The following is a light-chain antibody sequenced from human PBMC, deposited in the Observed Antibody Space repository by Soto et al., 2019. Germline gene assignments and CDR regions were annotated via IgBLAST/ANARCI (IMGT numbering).Light chain of an antibody. CDR3: VLYLGSGIWV. J-gene: IGLJ2*01. CDR2: STS. CDR1: SGSVSTSYY. V-gene: IGLV8-61*01. Sequence: QTVVTQEPSFSVSPGGTVTLTCGLNSGSVSTSYYPSWYQQTPGQAPRTLIYSTSTRSSGVPDRFSGSILGNKAALTTTGAQADDESDYYCVLYLGSGIWVFGGGTKLTVL.